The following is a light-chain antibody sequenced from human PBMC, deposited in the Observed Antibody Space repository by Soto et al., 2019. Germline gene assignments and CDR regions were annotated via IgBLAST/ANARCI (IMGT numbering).Light chain of an antibody. V-gene: IGKV1-39*01. CDR2: GAS. J-gene: IGKJ1*01. CDR3: QQSYFILGT. CDR1: QYIGDF. Sequence: DIQITQSPSSLSASVGDRVTIACRASQYIGDFLNWYQQTPGKPPKLLIFGASNLHIGVPSRFSGSGSGTEFTLTISNLLREDFANYYCQQSYFILGTFGRGTKVDIK.